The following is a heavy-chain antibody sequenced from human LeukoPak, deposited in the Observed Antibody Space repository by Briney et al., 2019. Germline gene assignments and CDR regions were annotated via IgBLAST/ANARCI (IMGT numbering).Heavy chain of an antibody. D-gene: IGHD2-21*01. Sequence: GGSLRLSCAASGFTFSSYAMSWVRQAPGKGLEWVSAISGSGGSTYYADSVKGRFTISRDNSKNTLYLQMNSLRAEDTAVYYCAKVTMWCLDTYYFDYWGQGTLVTVSS. CDR3: AKVTMWCLDTYYFDY. V-gene: IGHV3-23*01. J-gene: IGHJ4*02. CDR2: ISGSGGST. CDR1: GFTFSSYA.